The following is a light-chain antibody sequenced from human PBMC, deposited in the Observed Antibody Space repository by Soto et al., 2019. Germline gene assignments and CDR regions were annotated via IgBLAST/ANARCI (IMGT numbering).Light chain of an antibody. Sequence: DMVMSQSPDSLAVSLGERAAINCKPSQSVLHRSNNKNYLAWYHQKPGQAPRLLIYGASTRATGIPARFSGSGSGTEFTLNISSLQSEDFALYYCHQYNSWPPGTFGQGNKVDI. J-gene: IGKJ2*01. V-gene: IGKV4-1*01. CDR3: HQYNSWPPGT. CDR2: GAS. CDR1: QSVLHRSNNKNY.